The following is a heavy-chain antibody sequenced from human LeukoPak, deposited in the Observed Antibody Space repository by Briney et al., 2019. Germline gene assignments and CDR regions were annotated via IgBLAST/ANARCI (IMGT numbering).Heavy chain of an antibody. D-gene: IGHD5-18*01. Sequence: GGSLRLSCAASGFTFSSYAMSWVRQAPGEGLEWVSAISGSGGSTYYADSVKGRFTISRDNSKNTLYLQMNSLRAEDTAVYYCAKRVGYSYGRDDYWGQGTLVTVSS. J-gene: IGHJ4*02. CDR1: GFTFSSYA. CDR3: AKRVGYSYGRDDY. V-gene: IGHV3-23*01. CDR2: ISGSGGST.